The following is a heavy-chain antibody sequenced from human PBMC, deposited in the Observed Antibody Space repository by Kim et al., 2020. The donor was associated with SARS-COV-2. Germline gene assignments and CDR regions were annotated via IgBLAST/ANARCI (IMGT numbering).Heavy chain of an antibody. CDR3: AKRDYYDTGDYWARLEY. J-gene: IGHJ4*02. V-gene: IGHV3-23*01. D-gene: IGHD3-22*01. Sequence: VKGRFTIARDNYENTLYLQMDSRRCEDTAVYYCAKRDYYDTGDYWARLEYWGQGTLVTVSS.